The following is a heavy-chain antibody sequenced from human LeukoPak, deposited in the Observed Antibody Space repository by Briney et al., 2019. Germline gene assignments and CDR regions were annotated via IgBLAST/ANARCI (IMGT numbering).Heavy chain of an antibody. J-gene: IGHJ5*02. D-gene: IGHD3-16*01. Sequence: SETLSLTCTVSGGSISGSGHYWGWIRQPPGKGLEWIGSIYYRGTTYYNSSLKSRVTISVDTSKNQFSLKLSSVTAADTAVYYCARRVTFGGVIPWGQGTLVTVSS. CDR1: GGSISGSGHY. V-gene: IGHV4-39*01. CDR3: ARRVTFGGVIP. CDR2: IYYRGTT.